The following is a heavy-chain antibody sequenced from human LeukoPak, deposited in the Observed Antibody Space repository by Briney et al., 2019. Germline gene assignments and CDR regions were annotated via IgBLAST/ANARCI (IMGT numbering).Heavy chain of an antibody. D-gene: IGHD5-18*01. J-gene: IGHJ4*02. V-gene: IGHV3-7*05. Sequence: GGSLRLSCAASGFTFSGYWMSWVRQAPGKGLEWVANIEQEGSEKNYVDSVKGRFTISRDNAKNSLYLQINSLRAEDTALYYCARADKDGYGFFGFDYWSQGTLVTVSS. CDR1: GFTFSGYW. CDR2: IEQEGSEK. CDR3: ARADKDGYGFFGFDY.